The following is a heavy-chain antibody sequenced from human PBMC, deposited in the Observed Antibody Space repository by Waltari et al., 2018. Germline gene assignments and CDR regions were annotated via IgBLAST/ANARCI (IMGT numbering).Heavy chain of an antibody. CDR1: GGSFSGYY. CDR2: INHSGSP. Sequence: QVQLQQWGAGLLKPSETLSLTCAVYGGSFSGYYWSWIRQPPGKGLEWIGVINHSGSPYYYPSLKCRVTISVETSKNQFSLKLSSVTAAGTAVYYCARLAPNIVVVTAYAFDIWGQGTMVTVSS. D-gene: IGHD2-21*02. CDR3: ARLAPNIVVVTAYAFDI. J-gene: IGHJ3*02. V-gene: IGHV4-34*01.